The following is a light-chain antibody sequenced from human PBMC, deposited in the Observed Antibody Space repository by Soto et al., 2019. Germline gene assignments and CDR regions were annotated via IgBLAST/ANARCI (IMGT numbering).Light chain of an antibody. CDR1: QSISNT. CDR3: QQYNDWLTR. CDR2: GAS. J-gene: IGKJ1*01. Sequence: EIVMTQYPANLSVFPGERAAMSCWAIQSISNTVSCYQHKPGQPPRLLIYGASTRATAIPARFSGSGSGTEFTLTISRLQHDDVTVYCCQQYNDWLTRFGEGTKV. V-gene: IGKV3-15*01.